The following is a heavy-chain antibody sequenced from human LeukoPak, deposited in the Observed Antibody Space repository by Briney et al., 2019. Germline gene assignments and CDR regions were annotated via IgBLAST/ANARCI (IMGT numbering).Heavy chain of an antibody. CDR2: IYYSGST. D-gene: IGHD6-13*01. Sequence: SETLSLTCAVYGGSFSGYYWSWIRQPPGKGLEWIGSIYYSGSTYYNPSLKSRVTISVDTSKNQFSLKLSSVTAADTAVYYCARDFRIAALDYWGQGTLVTVSS. V-gene: IGHV4-34*01. CDR3: ARDFRIAALDY. CDR1: GGSFSGYY. J-gene: IGHJ4*02.